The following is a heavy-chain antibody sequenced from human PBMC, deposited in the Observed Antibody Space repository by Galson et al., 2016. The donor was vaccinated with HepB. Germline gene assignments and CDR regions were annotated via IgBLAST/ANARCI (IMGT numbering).Heavy chain of an antibody. CDR2: ISSSGSTI. D-gene: IGHD3-10*01. CDR3: ARDRRVRNIVYYYYMDL. Sequence: SLRLSCAASGFAFSDSHLNWVRQAPGKGLEWVSYISSSGSTIKYADSVRGRFTISRDNANDSLFLQMNSLRDEDTAVYFCARDRRVRNIVYYYYMDLWGKGTTVTVSS. CDR1: GFAFSDSH. J-gene: IGHJ6*03. V-gene: IGHV3-48*03.